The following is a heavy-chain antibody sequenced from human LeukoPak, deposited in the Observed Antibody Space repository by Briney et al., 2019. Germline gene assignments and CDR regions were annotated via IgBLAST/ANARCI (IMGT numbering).Heavy chain of an antibody. CDR1: GFTVSSNY. V-gene: IGHV3-53*01. J-gene: IGHJ4*02. Sequence: GGSLRLSCAASGFTVSSNYMSWVRQAPGKGLEWVSVIYSGGSTFYADSVKGRFTISRDNSKNTLYLQMNSLRAEDTAVYYCAKDRGHIQLWSHWGQGTLVTVSS. CDR3: AKDRGHIQLWSH. CDR2: IYSGGST. D-gene: IGHD5-18*01.